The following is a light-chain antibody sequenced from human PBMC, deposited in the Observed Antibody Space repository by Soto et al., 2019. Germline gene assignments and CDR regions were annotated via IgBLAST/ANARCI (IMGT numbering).Light chain of an antibody. CDR3: ASYTISSTRV. CDR1: NNDVGAYNY. V-gene: IGLV2-14*01. Sequence: QSALTQPASVSGSPGQSITISCTGSNNDVGAYNYVSWYQQHPGKAPKLIIYEVNNQPSGVSHRFFGSKSVNTASLTISGLQADEEADYYCASYTISSTRVFGGGTKLTVL. J-gene: IGLJ3*02. CDR2: EVN.